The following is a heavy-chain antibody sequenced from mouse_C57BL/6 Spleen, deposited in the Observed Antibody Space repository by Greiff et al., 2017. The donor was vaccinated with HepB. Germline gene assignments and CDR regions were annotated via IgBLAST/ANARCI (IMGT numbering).Heavy chain of an antibody. CDR2: IDPNSGGT. CDR3: ARRSASGGYFAIGY. D-gene: IGHD3-2*02. J-gene: IGHJ4*01. Sequence: VQLQQPGAELVKPGASVKLSCKASGYTFTSYWMHWVKQRPGRGLEWIGRIDPNSGGTKYNEKFKGKATLTVDKPSSTAYMQRSSLTSEDSAVYYCARRSASGGYFAIGYWGHATTVTV. V-gene: IGHV1-62-3*01. CDR1: GYTFTSYW.